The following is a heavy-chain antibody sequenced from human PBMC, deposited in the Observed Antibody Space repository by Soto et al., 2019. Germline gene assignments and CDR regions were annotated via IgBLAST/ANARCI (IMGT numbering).Heavy chain of an antibody. CDR2: ISYDGSNK. CDR1: GFTFSSYG. CDR3: ASTGEWLVRGGLDY. J-gene: IGHJ4*02. V-gene: IGHV3-30*03. D-gene: IGHD6-19*01. Sequence: QVQLVESGGGVVQPGRSLRLSCAASGFTFSSYGMHWVRQAPGKGLEWVAVISYDGSNKYYADSVKGRFTISRDNSKNTLYLQMNSLRAEDTAVYYCASTGEWLVRGGLDYWGQGTLVTVSS.